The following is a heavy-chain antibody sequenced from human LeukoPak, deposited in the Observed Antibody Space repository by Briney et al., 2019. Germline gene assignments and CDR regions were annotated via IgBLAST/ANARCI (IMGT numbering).Heavy chain of an antibody. V-gene: IGHV4-59*01. CDR2: IYYSGST. Sequence: SETLSLTCTVSGGSISSYYWSWIRQPPGKGLEWIGYIYYSGSTNYNPSLKSRVTISVDTSKNQFSLKLSSVTAADAAVYYCARVSITMVRGVILYYFDYWGQGTLVTVSS. CDR1: GGSISSYY. CDR3: ARVSITMVRGVILYYFDY. D-gene: IGHD3-10*01. J-gene: IGHJ4*02.